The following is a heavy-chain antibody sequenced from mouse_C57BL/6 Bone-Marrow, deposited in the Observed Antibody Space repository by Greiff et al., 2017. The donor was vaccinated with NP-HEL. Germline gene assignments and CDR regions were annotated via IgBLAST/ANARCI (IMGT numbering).Heavy chain of an antibody. CDR3: ARCLPYYFDY. J-gene: IGHJ2*01. CDR2: ISGGGGNT. CDR1: GFTFSSYT. Sequence: EVKVVESGGGLVKPGGSLKLSCAASGFTFSSYTMSWVRQTPEKRLEWVATISGGGGNTYYPDSVKGRFTISRDNAKNTLYLQRSSLRSEDTALYYCARCLPYYFDYWGQGTTLTVSS. D-gene: IGHD2-1*01. V-gene: IGHV5-9*01.